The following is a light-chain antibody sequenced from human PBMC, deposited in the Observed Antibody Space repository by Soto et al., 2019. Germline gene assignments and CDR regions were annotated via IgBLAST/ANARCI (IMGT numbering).Light chain of an antibody. CDR3: LQNFDYPRT. CDR1: RDISDD. J-gene: IGKJ1*01. Sequence: IQMTQSPSSLSSSVGDRLTITFPASRDISDDMGWYQHKPGSPPKLLISAASRLQSGVPSRFSGSGSGADFTLTISSLQPEDGAIYYCLQNFDYPRTFGQGTKVDIK. CDR2: AAS. V-gene: IGKV1-6*01.